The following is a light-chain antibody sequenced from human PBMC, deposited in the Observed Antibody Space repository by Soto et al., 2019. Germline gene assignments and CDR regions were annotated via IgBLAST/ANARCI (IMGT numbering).Light chain of an antibody. CDR1: QSVSNRY. V-gene: IGKV3-20*01. Sequence: ESVLTQSPGTLSLSPGERATLSCRASQSVSNRYFAWYQQKPGQAPRLLIYGISNRATGIPDRFSGSGYGTDFTLTISRLEPEDFVLYYCQQYSPLPHTFGQGTKLEVK. CDR2: GIS. CDR3: QQYSPLPHT. J-gene: IGKJ2*01.